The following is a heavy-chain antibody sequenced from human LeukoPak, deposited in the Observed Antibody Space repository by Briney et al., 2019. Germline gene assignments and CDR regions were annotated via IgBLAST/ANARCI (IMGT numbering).Heavy chain of an antibody. V-gene: IGHV3-33*06. CDR1: GFTFSSYG. J-gene: IGHJ4*02. CDR2: IWYEGSYT. D-gene: IGHD1-26*01. Sequence: GRSLRLSCAASGFTFSSYGMHWVRQAPGKGLEWVAVIWYEGSYTYYAESVKGRFTISRDNSRNTLYLQMSSLRAEDTAVYYCAKPTSGDGSFLIDYWGQGTLVTVSS. CDR3: AKPTSGDGSFLIDY.